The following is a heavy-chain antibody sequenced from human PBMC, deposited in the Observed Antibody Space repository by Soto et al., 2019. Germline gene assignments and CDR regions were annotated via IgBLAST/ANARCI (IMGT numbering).Heavy chain of an antibody. CDR1: GGSISSYY. V-gene: IGHV4-59*01. CDR2: IYYSGST. CDR3: ARGWGTVTHFDY. D-gene: IGHD4-4*01. J-gene: IGHJ4*02. Sequence: PXETLSLTCTVSGGSISSYYWSWIRQPPGKGLEWIGYIYYSGSTNYNPSLKSRVTISVDTSKNQFSLKLSSVTAADTAVYYCARGWGTVTHFDYWGQGTLVTVSS.